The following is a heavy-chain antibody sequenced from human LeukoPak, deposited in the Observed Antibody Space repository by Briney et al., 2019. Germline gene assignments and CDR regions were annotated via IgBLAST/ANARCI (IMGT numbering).Heavy chain of an antibody. V-gene: IGHV4-31*03. Sequence: SETLALTCTVSGGSISSGGYYWSWIRQHPGKGMEGIGYIYYSGSTYYNPSLKNRGTISVDTSKHQFSLKLSSVTAEDTAVYYCARAGRYYVHRQHYGMDVWGKGTTVTVSS. CDR1: GGSISSGGYY. CDR2: IYYSGST. D-gene: IGHD3-16*01. J-gene: IGHJ6*04. CDR3: ARAGRYYVHRQHYGMDV.